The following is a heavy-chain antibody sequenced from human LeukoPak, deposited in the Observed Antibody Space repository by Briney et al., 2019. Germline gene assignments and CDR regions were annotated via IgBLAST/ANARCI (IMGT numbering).Heavy chain of an antibody. Sequence: PGGSLRLSCAASGLTGSHNYVSWVRQAPGKGLEWVSAIHTSGDTCYADSVKGRFTISRDNSKNTLYLQMNSLRAEDTAVYYCARDGPSPLWFGELFSSYYGMDVWGQGTTVTVSS. D-gene: IGHD3-10*01. CDR1: GLTGSHNY. J-gene: IGHJ6*02. CDR3: ARDGPSPLWFGELFSSYYGMDV. V-gene: IGHV3-66*03. CDR2: IHTSGDT.